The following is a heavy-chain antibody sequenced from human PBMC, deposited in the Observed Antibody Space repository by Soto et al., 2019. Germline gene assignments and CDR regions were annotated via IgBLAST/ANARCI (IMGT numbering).Heavy chain of an antibody. V-gene: IGHV4-30-4*01. CDR1: GGSISSGDYY. Sequence: SEPLSLTCTVSGGSISSGDYYWSWIRQPPGKGLEWIGYIYYSGSTYYNPSLKSRVTISVDTSKNQFSLKLSSVTAADTAVYYCARATMVRGYYFDYWGQGTLVTVYS. J-gene: IGHJ4*02. CDR3: ARATMVRGYYFDY. D-gene: IGHD3-10*01. CDR2: IYYSGST.